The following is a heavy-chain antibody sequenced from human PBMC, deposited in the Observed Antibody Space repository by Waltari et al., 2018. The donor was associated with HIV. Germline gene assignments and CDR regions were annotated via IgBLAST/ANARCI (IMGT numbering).Heavy chain of an antibody. J-gene: IGHJ5*02. CDR2: MSYSGST. Sequence: QLQLQESGPGLVKSSETLSLTCTVSGGSMTSSSYYWGWLRQPPGRGLEWIGSMSYSGSTYHNPSLRSRLTISVDTSKNQFSLKLTSVTAADTAVYYCARSFSGYSNYFDPWGQGTLVTVSS. V-gene: IGHV4-39*01. D-gene: IGHD4-4*01. CDR3: ARSFSGYSNYFDP. CDR1: GGSMTSSSYY.